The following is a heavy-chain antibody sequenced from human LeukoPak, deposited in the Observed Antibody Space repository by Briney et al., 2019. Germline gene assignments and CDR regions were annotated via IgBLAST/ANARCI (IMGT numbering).Heavy chain of an antibody. V-gene: IGHV4-34*01. CDR1: GGSFSGYY. CDR2: INHSGST. Sequence: SETLPLTCAVYGGSFSGYYWSWIRQPPGKGLEWIGEINHSGSTNYNPSLKSRVTISVDTSKNQFSLKLSSVTAADTAVYYCAREPHVDTAMVATYFDYWGQGTLVTVSS. J-gene: IGHJ4*02. CDR3: AREPHVDTAMVATYFDY. D-gene: IGHD5-18*01.